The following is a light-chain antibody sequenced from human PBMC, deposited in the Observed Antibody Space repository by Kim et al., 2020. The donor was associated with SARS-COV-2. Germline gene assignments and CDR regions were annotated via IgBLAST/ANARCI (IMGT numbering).Light chain of an antibody. CDR3: QTWGTGIQV. J-gene: IGLJ3*02. CDR1: SGHSSYA. V-gene: IGLV4-69*01. CDR2: VNSDGSH. Sequence: QPVLTQSPSASASLGASVKLTCTLSSGHSSYAIAWHQQQPEKGPRYLMKVNSDGSHSKGDGIPDRFSGSSSGAERYLTISSLQSEDEAEYYCQTWGTGIQVFGGGTQLTVL.